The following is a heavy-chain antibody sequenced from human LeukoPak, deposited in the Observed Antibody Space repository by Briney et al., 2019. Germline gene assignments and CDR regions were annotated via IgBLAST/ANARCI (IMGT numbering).Heavy chain of an antibody. CDR3: ESGYSYGKNWFDP. CDR1: GASISKYY. D-gene: IGHD5-18*01. J-gene: IGHJ5*02. CDR2: IYVRGTT. Sequence: NTSETLSLTCTVSGASISKYYWRWIRQPAGKGLEWIGRIYVRGTTDDNPTDYNPPLNSRVTMSVDTSKYQFSLNLSSVPAADTAVYYCESGYSYGKNWFDPWGQGTLVSVSS. V-gene: IGHV4-4*07.